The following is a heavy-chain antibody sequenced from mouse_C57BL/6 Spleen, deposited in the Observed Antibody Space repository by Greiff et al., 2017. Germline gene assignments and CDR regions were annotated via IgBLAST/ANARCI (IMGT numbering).Heavy chain of an antibody. D-gene: IGHD1-1*01. CDR2: IDPEDGDT. CDR1: GFNIKDYY. Sequence: EVHLVESGAEPVRPGASVKLSCTASGFNIKDYYMHWVKQRPEQGLEWIGRIDPEDGDTEYAPKFPGKATMTADTSSNTAYLQLSSLTSEDTAVYYCTQIYYYGSSYGDAMDYWGQGTSVTVSS. V-gene: IGHV14-1*01. J-gene: IGHJ4*01. CDR3: TQIYYYGSSYGDAMDY.